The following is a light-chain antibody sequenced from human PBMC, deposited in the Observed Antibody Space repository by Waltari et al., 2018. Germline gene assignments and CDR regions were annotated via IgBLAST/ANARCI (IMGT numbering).Light chain of an antibody. CDR2: VNSDGSH. CDR3: ETGGHGTWV. V-gene: IGLV4-69*01. Sequence: QLVVTQLPSLSAALGASVKTTCPLSSGHGAQLIAWIQQHPENGPRYLMKVNSDGSHSKGDEIPDRFSGSSSGAERYLTISNVQSEDEADYYCETGGHGTWVFGGGTRLTVL. CDR1: SGHGAQL. J-gene: IGLJ3*02.